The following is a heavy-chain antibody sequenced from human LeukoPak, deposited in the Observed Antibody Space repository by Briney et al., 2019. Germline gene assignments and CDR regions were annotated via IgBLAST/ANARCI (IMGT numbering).Heavy chain of an antibody. Sequence: GGSLRLSCAASVFTFSSYSMNWVRQPPGKGLEWVASINSDGSEGYSADVVKGRFTISRDNAKNSLYLQINSLRAEDTAVYYCARCSYSSSSSVWGQGTMVTVSS. V-gene: IGHV3-7*03. J-gene: IGHJ3*01. CDR3: ARCSYSSSSSV. D-gene: IGHD6-6*01. CDR2: INSDGSEG. CDR1: VFTFSSYS.